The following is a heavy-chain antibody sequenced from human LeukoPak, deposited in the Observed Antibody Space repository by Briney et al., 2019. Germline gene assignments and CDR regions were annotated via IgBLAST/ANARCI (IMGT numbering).Heavy chain of an antibody. D-gene: IGHD2-2*01. V-gene: IGHV3-15*01. CDR1: GFTFSIAW. Sequence: GGSLRLSCAASGFTFSIAWMSWVRQAPGKGLEWVGRVKSKTDGGTTDCAAPVKGRFTISRDDSRNTLYLQMNSLNTEDTAVYYCSTFSVVPASIWGQGTLVTVSS. CDR3: STFSVVPASI. J-gene: IGHJ4*02. CDR2: VKSKTDGGTT.